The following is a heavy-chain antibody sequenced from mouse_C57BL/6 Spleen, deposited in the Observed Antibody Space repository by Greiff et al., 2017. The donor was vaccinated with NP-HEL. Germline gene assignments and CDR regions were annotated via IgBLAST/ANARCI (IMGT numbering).Heavy chain of an antibody. CDR1: GYTFTSYW. J-gene: IGHJ4*01. CDR2: IDPSDSYT. Sequence: QVQLKQPGAELVMPGASVKLSCKASGYTFTSYWMHWVKQRPGQGLEWIGEIDPSDSYTNYNQKFKGKSTLTVDKSSSTAYMQLSSLTSEDSAVYYCARPLTGTDYYAMDYWGQGTSVTVSS. D-gene: IGHD4-1*01. CDR3: ARPLTGTDYYAMDY. V-gene: IGHV1-69*01.